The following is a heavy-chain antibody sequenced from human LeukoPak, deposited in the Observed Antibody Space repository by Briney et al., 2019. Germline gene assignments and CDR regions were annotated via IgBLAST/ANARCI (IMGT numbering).Heavy chain of an antibody. CDR3: TRGTVETTAGFE. D-gene: IGHD1-26*01. Sequence: SETLSLTCMVFGISISSSNSYRWSWVRQPAGKGLEWIGRIFASGTTDYNPSLKSRVTMAVDTPNNQFSLRLTSVTAADTAVYYCTRGTVETTAGFEWGRGTLVTVSS. CDR2: IFASGTT. J-gene: IGHJ4*02. V-gene: IGHV4-4*07. CDR1: GISISSSNSYR.